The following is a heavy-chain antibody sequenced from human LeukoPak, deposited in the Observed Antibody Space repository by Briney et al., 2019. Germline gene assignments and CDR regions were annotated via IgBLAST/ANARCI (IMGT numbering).Heavy chain of an antibody. J-gene: IGHJ5*02. Sequence: SETLSLTCTVSGGSIGSDYWTWIRQPPGKGLEYIGYIYYTGGTNYNPSLKSRVTISVDTSKNQFSLKLTSVTAADTAVYFCGKYGTRGWVIETWGQGTLSQSPQ. CDR2: IYYTGGT. CDR3: GKYGTRGWVIET. CDR1: GGSIGSDY. D-gene: IGHD6-19*01. V-gene: IGHV4-59*08.